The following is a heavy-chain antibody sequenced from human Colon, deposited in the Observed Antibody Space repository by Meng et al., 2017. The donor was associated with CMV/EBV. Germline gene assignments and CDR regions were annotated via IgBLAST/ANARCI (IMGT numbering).Heavy chain of an antibody. Sequence: GESLKISCAASGFNFRTSWIHWVRQAPGKGLVWVSRINSDGSSISYADFVKGRFTISRDNARNTVFLQLNSVTADDTALYYCARDGGDYDFWSGYSRPYYYGMDVWGQGTTVTVSS. CDR3: ARDGGDYDFWSGYSRPYYYGMDV. CDR2: INSDGSSI. CDR1: GFNFRTSW. V-gene: IGHV3-74*01. D-gene: IGHD3-3*01. J-gene: IGHJ6*02.